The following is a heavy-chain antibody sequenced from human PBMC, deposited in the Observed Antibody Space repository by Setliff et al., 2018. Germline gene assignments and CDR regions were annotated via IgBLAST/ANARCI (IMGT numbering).Heavy chain of an antibody. V-gene: IGHV3-7*01. J-gene: IGHJ6*03. CDR2: IKHDGSEK. CDR3: ARAADSYGPPRSYMDV. CDR1: GFTFSSYW. D-gene: IGHD5-18*01. Sequence: GGSLRLSCVASGFTFSSYWMTWVRQVPRKGLEYVASIKHDGSEKYYVDSVRGRFTISRDNAKNSLYLQMNSLRAEDTAVYYCARAADSYGPPRSYMDVWGKGTTVTVSS.